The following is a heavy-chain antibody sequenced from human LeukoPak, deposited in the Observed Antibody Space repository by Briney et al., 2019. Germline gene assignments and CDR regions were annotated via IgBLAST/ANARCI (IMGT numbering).Heavy chain of an antibody. CDR3: AKVGVVVVPAAIWGHYFDY. D-gene: IGHD2-2*02. Sequence: AGGSLRLSCAASGFTFSSYAMSWVRQAPGKGLEWVSAISGSGGSTYYADSVKGRFTISRDNSKNTLYLQMNSLRAEDTAVYYCAKVGVVVVPAAIWGHYFDYWGQGTLVTVSS. CDR1: GFTFSSYA. CDR2: ISGSGGST. V-gene: IGHV3-23*01. J-gene: IGHJ4*02.